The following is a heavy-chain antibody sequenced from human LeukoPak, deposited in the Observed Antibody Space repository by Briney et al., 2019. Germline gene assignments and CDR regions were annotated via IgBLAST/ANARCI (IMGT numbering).Heavy chain of an antibody. Sequence: PGGSLRLSCAASGFTFSTYNMNWVRQAPGKGLEWVSYISSSSSVIYYSDSVKGRFTISRDNAKNSLYLQMNSLRDEDTAVYYCVRDDRRYGDYGYFDYWGQGTLVTVSS. D-gene: IGHD4-17*01. CDR2: ISSSSSVI. CDR1: GFTFSTYN. CDR3: VRDDRRYGDYGYFDY. J-gene: IGHJ4*02. V-gene: IGHV3-48*02.